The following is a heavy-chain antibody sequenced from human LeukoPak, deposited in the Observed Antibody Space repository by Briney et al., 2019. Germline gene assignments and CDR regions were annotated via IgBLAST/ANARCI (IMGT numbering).Heavy chain of an antibody. V-gene: IGHV4-34*01. D-gene: IGHD5-18*01. J-gene: IGHJ4*02. CDR1: GGSFSGYY. CDR2: INHSGST. CDR3: ARGRRYSYGYPRSYFDY. Sequence: PSETLPLTCAVYGGSFSGYYWSWIRQPPGKGLEWIGEINHSGSTNYNPSLKSRVTISVDTSKNQFSLKLSSVTAADTAVYYCARGRRYSYGYPRSYFDYWGQGTLVTVSS.